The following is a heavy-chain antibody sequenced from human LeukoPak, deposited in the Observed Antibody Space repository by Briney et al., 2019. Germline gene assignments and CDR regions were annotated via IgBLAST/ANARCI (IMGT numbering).Heavy chain of an antibody. Sequence: GGSLRLSCAASGFTFSDSAMRWVRQASGKGLEWVGRIRSKPNNYATAYAASVKGRFTISRDDSKNTAYLQMNSLKTGDTALYYCTILYGDSAVNWFDPWGQGTLVTVSS. CDR3: TILYGDSAVNWFDP. CDR1: GFTFSDSA. D-gene: IGHD4-17*01. CDR2: IRSKPNNYAT. J-gene: IGHJ5*02. V-gene: IGHV3-73*01.